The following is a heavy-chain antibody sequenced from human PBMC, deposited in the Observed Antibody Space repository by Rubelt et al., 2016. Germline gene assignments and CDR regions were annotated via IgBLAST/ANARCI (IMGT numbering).Heavy chain of an antibody. CDR1: GGSFSGYY. CDR2: IYYSKNT. D-gene: IGHD2-21*02. Sequence: QVQLQQWGAGLLKPSETLFLPCAVYGGSFSGYYWNWIRQPPGKGLEWIGYIYYSKNTNYNPSLKIRVTILLDTSKNQFSLKWRSVTAADTAVYYCARAIVVVTARAFDIWGQGTMVTVSS. V-gene: IGHV4-34*11. CDR3: ARAIVVVTARAFDI. J-gene: IGHJ3*02.